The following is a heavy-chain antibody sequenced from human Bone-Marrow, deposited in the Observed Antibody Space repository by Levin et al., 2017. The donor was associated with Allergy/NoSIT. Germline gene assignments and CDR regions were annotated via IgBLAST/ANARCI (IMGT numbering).Heavy chain of an antibody. CDR2: IWYDGSNK. D-gene: IGHD6-13*01. J-gene: IGHJ6*02. Sequence: PGGSLRLSCAASGFTFSSYGMHWVRQAPGKGLEWVAVIWYDGSNKYYADSVKGRFTISRDNSKNTLYLQMNSLRAEDTAVYYCARDTYSSSYIRYYYYGMDVWGQGTTVTVSS. CDR3: ARDTYSSSYIRYYYYGMDV. V-gene: IGHV3-33*01. CDR1: GFTFSSYG.